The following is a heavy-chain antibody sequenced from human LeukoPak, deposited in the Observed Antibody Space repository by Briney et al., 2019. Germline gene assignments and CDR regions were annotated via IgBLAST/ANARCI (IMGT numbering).Heavy chain of an antibody. CDR3: ARVQGYCSDGRCLF. Sequence: GASVKVSCKASGYSFTGYHIHWVRQAPGRGLEWMGWVNPKSGDTDYAQKFKDRVTMTRDTSITTAYMELTRLTSDDTAVYYCARVQGYCSDGRCLFWGQGTLVTVSS. CDR2: VNPKSGDT. J-gene: IGHJ4*02. V-gene: IGHV1-2*02. CDR1: GYSFTGYH. D-gene: IGHD2-15*01.